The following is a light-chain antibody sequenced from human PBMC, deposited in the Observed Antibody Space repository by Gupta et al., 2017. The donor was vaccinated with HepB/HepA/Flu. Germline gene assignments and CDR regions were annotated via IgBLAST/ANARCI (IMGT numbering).Light chain of an antibody. V-gene: IGLV1-47*01. CDR3: SAYDDSLIAAV. CDR1: SSNIGSHY. CDR2: RNN. J-gene: IGLJ2*01. Sequence: QSVLTQLPSASGPPGQRVPISCSGSSSNIGSHYVSWHQQLPETAPKVLFYRNNRPPSVLPDRSSGTKSGTSSSLAISALPEDDDADYYCSAYDDSLIAAVFGGGTKLTVL.